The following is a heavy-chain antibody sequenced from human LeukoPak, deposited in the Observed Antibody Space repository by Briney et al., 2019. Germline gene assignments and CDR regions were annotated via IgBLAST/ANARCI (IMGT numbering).Heavy chain of an antibody. CDR3: ASPPAGDFWSGYWDY. J-gene: IGHJ4*02. V-gene: IGHV3-30-3*01. CDR2: ISYDGSNK. CDR1: GFTFSSYA. Sequence: GGSLRLSCAASGFTFSSYAMHWVRQAPGKGLEWVAVISYDGSNKYYADSVKGRFTISRDNSKNTLYLQMNSLRAEDTAVYYCASPPAGDFWSGYWDYWGQGTLVTVSS. D-gene: IGHD3-3*01.